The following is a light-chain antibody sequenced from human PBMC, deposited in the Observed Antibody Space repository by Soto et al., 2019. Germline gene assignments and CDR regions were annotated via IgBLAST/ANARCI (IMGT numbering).Light chain of an antibody. CDR1: QSVSSN. J-gene: IGKJ1*01. V-gene: IGKV3-15*01. CDR2: GAS. Sequence: EIVMTQSPATLSVSPGERATHSCRASQSVSSNLAWYQQKPGQAPRLLIYGASTRATGIPARFSGSGSGTEFTLTISSLQSEDFAVYYCQQYNNWPQTFGQGTKVDIK. CDR3: QQYNNWPQT.